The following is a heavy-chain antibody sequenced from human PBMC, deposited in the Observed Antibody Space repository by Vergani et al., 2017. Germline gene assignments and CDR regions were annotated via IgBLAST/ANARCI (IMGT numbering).Heavy chain of an antibody. J-gene: IGHJ3*02. V-gene: IGHV1-69*08. CDR3: AREGITIFGVVAIVKWAFDI. D-gene: IGHD3-3*01. Sequence: QVQLVQSGAEVKKPGSSVKVSCKASGGTFSSYTISWVRQAPGQGLEWMGRIIPILGIANYAQKFQGRVTITADKSTSTAYMELSSLRSEDTAVYYCAREGITIFGVVAIVKWAFDIWGQGTMVTVSS. CDR1: GGTFSSYT. CDR2: IIPILGIA.